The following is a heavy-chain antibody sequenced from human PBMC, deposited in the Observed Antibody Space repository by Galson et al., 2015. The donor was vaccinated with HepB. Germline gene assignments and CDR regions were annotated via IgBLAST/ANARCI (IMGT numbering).Heavy chain of an antibody. V-gene: IGHV3-7*01. CDR2: IKQDGNEK. CDR1: GFPFSNFW. Sequence: SLRLSCAVSGFPFSNFWMTWVRQAPGKGLEWVANIKQDGNEKYYVDSVKGRFTISRDNAKNSLYLRMNSLRVEDTAVYYCARRADFWSGYFGYYYHYMDVWGKGTTVTVSS. J-gene: IGHJ6*03. D-gene: IGHD3-3*01. CDR3: ARRADFWSGYFGYYYHYMDV.